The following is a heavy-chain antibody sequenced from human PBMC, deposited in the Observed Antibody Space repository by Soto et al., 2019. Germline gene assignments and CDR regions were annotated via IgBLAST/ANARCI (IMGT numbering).Heavy chain of an antibody. CDR3: ARHGTIYYYYYGMDV. V-gene: IGHV5-10-1*01. J-gene: IGHJ6*02. Sequence: LGESLKISCKGSGYSFTSYWISWVRQMPGKGLEWMGRIDPSDSYTNYSPSFQGHVTISADKSISTAYLQWSSLKASDTAMYYCARHGTIYYYYYGMDVWGQGTTVTVSS. CDR2: IDPSDSYT. CDR1: GYSFTSYW.